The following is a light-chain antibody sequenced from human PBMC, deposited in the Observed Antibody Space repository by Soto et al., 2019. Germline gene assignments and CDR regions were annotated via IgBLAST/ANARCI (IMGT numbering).Light chain of an antibody. CDR2: DDS. J-gene: IGLJ3*02. Sequence: SYELTQPPSVSVAPGQTARITCGGNNIGSKSVHWYQQKPGQAPVLVVYDDSDRPSGIPARFSGSNSGNTATLTISMVEAGDEADYYCQVWDSSSDHWVFGGGTQLTVL. CDR1: NIGSKS. CDR3: QVWDSSSDHWV. V-gene: IGLV3-21*02.